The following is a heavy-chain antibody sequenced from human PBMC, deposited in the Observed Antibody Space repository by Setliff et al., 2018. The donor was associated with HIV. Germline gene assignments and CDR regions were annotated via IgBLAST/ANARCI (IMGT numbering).Heavy chain of an antibody. V-gene: IGHV4-39*07. CDR1: GGSISSSSYY. J-gene: IGHJ4*02. CDR3: ARGVRDNSGWSSYYFDY. CDR2: VYYSGST. Sequence: PSETLSLTCIVSGGSISSSSYYWGWIRQPPGKGLEWIGTVYYSGSTYYNPSLKSRVTISVDTSENQFSLKLSSVTAADTAVYYCARGVRDNSGWSSYYFDYWGQGTLVTVSS. D-gene: IGHD6-19*01.